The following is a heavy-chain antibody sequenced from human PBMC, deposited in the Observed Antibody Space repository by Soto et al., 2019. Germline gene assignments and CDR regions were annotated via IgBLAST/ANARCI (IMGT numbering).Heavy chain of an antibody. CDR1: GFTLSNYW. CDR3: MTTVTTFGC. D-gene: IGHD4-17*01. V-gene: IGHV3-7*05. Sequence: EVQLVESGGGLVQPGGSLRLSCTASGFTLSNYWMNWVRQAPEKGLEWVANIKQDGSEKNYVDSVKGRFTISRDNAKNSPYLQMDSLRADDTAMYYCMTTVTTFGCWGQGTLVTVSS. CDR2: IKQDGSEK. J-gene: IGHJ4*02.